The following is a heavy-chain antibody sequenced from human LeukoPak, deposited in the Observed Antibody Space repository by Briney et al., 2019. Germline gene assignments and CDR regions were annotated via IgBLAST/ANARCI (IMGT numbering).Heavy chain of an antibody. CDR1: GYTLTSYY. CDR3: ATSPSWYEAFDI. D-gene: IGHD6-13*01. Sequence: ASVKVSCKASGYTLTSYYIHWVRQAPGQGLEWMGIINPTGGSVTYAQKFQGRVTMTRDTSTSTVYMELSSLRSEDTAVYYCATSPSWYEAFDIWGQGTMVTVSS. CDR2: INPTGGSV. J-gene: IGHJ3*02. V-gene: IGHV1-46*01.